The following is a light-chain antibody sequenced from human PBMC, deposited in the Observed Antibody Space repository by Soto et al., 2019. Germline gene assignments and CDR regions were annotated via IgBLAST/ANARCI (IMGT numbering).Light chain of an antibody. CDR2: DAS. J-gene: IGKJ1*01. CDR3: QQYNSYSSWT. V-gene: IGKV1-5*01. CDR1: QSISSS. Sequence: DIPMTQSPSTLSASVGARVTITCRASQSISSSLAWYQQKPGKAPKLLIYDASSLESGVPSRFSGSGSGTEFTLAISSLQPDDVATYYCQQYNSYSSWTFGQGTNVEIK.